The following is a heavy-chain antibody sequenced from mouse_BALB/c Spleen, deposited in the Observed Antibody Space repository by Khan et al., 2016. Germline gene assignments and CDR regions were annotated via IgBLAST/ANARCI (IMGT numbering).Heavy chain of an antibody. CDR3: PSGINTVVARYAMAC. V-gene: IGHV2-9*02. D-gene: IGHD1-1*01. CDR1: GLSLTSFG. CDR2: IWAGGST. Sequence: QVQLKESGPGLVAPSLSLSITCTVSGLSLTSFGVHWARQPPGKGLVWPGVIWAGGSTKYNSALRSSLIINKDTSKSQVFLSMHIEQTNATAIYCCPSGINTVVARYAMACWRQGTSVSVSS. J-gene: IGHJ4*01.